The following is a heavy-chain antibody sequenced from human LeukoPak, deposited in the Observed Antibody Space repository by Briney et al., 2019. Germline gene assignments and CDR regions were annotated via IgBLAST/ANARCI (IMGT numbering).Heavy chain of an antibody. CDR1: EFTFGDYA. J-gene: IGHJ4*02. D-gene: IGHD1-20*01. V-gene: IGHV3-49*04. CDR3: TRIQGYNWNYFDY. Sequence: PGGSLRLSCTASEFTFGDYAMSWVRQAPGKGLEWVGFIRIKAYGGTTEYAASVKGRFTISRDDSKSIAYLQMNSLKTEDTAVYYCTRIQGYNWNYFDYWGQGTLVTVSS. CDR2: IRIKAYGGTT.